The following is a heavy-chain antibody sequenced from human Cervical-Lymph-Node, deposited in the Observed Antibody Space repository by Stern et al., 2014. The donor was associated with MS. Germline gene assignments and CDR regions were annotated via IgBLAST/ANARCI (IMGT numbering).Heavy chain of an antibody. D-gene: IGHD3-10*01. Sequence: VQLVESGAEVRSPGASVRVSCKASGYTFSSYAISWVRQAPGQGLEGMGWIITYSGDTKYGQKYQGRVAMTTDTSTNTAYMELRSLRSDDTAIYYCARRGDTLEFDYWGQGTLVTVSS. J-gene: IGHJ4*02. CDR2: IITYSGDT. CDR1: GYTFSSYA. CDR3: ARRGDTLEFDY. V-gene: IGHV1-18*01.